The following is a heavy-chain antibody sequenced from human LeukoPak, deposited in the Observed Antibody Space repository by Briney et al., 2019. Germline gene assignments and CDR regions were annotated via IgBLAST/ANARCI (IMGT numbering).Heavy chain of an antibody. D-gene: IGHD3-10*01. J-gene: IGHJ4*02. CDR1: GGSFSGYY. V-gene: IGHV4-34*01. Sequence: PPETLSLTCAVYGGSFSGYYWSWIRQPPGKGLEWIGEINHSGSTNYNPSLKSRVTISVDTSKNQFSLKLSSVTAADTAVYYCASYGSGSHNYWGQGTLVTVSS. CDR3: ASYGSGSHNY. CDR2: INHSGST.